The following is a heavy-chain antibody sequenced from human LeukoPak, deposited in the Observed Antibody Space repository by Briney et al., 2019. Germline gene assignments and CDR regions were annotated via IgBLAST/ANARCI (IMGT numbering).Heavy chain of an antibody. V-gene: IGHV5-51*01. CDR3: ARQTLDSSGWYYFDY. Sequence: GESLKISCKGSGYSFTSYWIGWVRQMPGKGLEWMGIIYPGDSDTRYSPSFQGQVTISADKSISTAYLQWSSLKASDTAMYYCARQTLDSSGWYYFDYWGQGTLVTVSS. D-gene: IGHD6-19*01. J-gene: IGHJ4*02. CDR2: IYPGDSDT. CDR1: GYSFTSYW.